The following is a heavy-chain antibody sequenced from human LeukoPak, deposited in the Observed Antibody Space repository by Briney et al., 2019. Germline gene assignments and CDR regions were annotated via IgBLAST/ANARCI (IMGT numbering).Heavy chain of an antibody. V-gene: IGHV3-30*18. D-gene: IGHD3-9*01. Sequence: PGRSLRLSCAASGFSFSDYGMHWVRQAPGKGLEWVAVISYDGSNKYYADSVKGRFTISRNNSKNTLYLQMNSLRAEDTAVYYCAKDPTGTRGYWGQGTLVTVSS. J-gene: IGHJ4*02. CDR3: AKDPTGTRGY. CDR1: GFSFSDYG. CDR2: ISYDGSNK.